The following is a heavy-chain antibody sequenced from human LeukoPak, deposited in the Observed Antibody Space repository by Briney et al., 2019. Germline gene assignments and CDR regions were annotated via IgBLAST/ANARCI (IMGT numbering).Heavy chain of an antibody. CDR3: ARLTGDDRFDY. J-gene: IGHJ4*02. V-gene: IGHV4-34*01. D-gene: IGHD7-27*01. Sequence: PSETLSLTCAVYGGSFSGYYWSWIRQPPGKGLEWIGEINHSGSTNYNPSLKSRVTISVDTSKNQFSLKLSSVTAADTAVYYCARLTGDDRFDYWGQGTLVTVSS. CDR2: INHSGST. CDR1: GGSFSGYY.